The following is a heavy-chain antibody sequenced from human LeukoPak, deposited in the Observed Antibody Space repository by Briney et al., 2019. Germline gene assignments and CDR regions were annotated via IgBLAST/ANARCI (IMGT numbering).Heavy chain of an antibody. CDR2: LHRSASA. Sequence: TSETLSLTRSVPCAFISVFYCSSLRQAPGKGLEWIGFLHRSASATYNPSLESRVTTSMDTSKNQFSLKLYYVTAADTAVYYCPRHYDGDPKLRMDYWGQGALVTVS. V-gene: IGHV4-59*08. CDR1: CAFISVFY. CDR3: PRHYDGDPKLRMDY. J-gene: IGHJ4*02. D-gene: IGHD2-21*01.